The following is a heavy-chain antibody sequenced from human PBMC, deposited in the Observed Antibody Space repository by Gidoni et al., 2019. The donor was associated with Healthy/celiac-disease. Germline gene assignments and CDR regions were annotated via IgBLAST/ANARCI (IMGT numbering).Heavy chain of an antibody. V-gene: IGHV4-39*07. J-gene: IGHJ4*02. D-gene: IGHD5-18*01. CDR1: GVSISSSSYY. Sequence: QLQLQESGPGLVTPSETLSLTCTVSGVSISSSSYYWGWIRQPPGKGLEWLGSIYYRGSTYYNPCIKSRVTRSVDTSKNQFSLKLSSVTAADTAVYYCAREKAEYSYGYPFDYWGQGTLVTVSS. CDR3: AREKAEYSYGYPFDY. CDR2: IYYRGST.